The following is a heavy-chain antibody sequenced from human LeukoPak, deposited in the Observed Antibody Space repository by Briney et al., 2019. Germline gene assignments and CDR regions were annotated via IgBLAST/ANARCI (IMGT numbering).Heavy chain of an antibody. D-gene: IGHD6-13*01. CDR3: ARAGEYSSSWYPFDY. CDR1: GFTFSNCD. Sequence: GGSLRLSCAASGFTFSNCDMHWVRQAAGKGLEWVSGIGTAGDTYYAGSVKGRFTISRDDAKNSLYLQMNTLSAGDTAVYFCARAGEYSSSWYPFDYWGQGTLVTVSS. CDR2: IGTAGDT. V-gene: IGHV3-13*01. J-gene: IGHJ4*02.